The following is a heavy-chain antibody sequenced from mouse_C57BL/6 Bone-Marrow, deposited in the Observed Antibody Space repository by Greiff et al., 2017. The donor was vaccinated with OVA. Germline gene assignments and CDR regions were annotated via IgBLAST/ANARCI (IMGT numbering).Heavy chain of an antibody. Sequence: QVQLQQSGTELVKPGASVKLSCKASGYTFTSYWMHWVKQRPGQGLEWIGNINPSNGGTNYNEKFKSKATLTVDKSSSTAYMQLSSLTSEDSAVYYCAGHGSSSYPFAYWGQGTLVTVSA. J-gene: IGHJ3*01. CDR1: GYTFTSYW. CDR3: AGHGSSSYPFAY. D-gene: IGHD1-1*01. CDR2: INPSNGGT. V-gene: IGHV1-53*01.